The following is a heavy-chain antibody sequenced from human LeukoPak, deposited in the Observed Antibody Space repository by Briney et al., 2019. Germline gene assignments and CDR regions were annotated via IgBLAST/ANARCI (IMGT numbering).Heavy chain of an antibody. CDR1: GGSISSYY. D-gene: IGHD3-22*01. CDR3: ASHSPDSSGYYHY. Sequence: SETLSLTCTVSGGSISSYYWSWIRQPPGKGLEWIGYIYHSGSTNYNPSLKSRVTISVDTSKNQFSLKLSSVTAADTAVYYCASHSPDSSGYYHYWGQGTLVTVSS. J-gene: IGHJ4*02. CDR2: IYHSGST. V-gene: IGHV4-59*08.